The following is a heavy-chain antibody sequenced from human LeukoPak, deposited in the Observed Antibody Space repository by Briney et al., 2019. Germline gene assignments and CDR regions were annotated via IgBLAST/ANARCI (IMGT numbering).Heavy chain of an antibody. CDR2: IYYSGST. D-gene: IGHD4-11*01. J-gene: IGHJ5*02. CDR3: ARLPVELDYMSWFDP. CDR1: GGSISSSSYY. Sequence: SETLSLTCTVSGGSISSSSYYWGWIRQPPGKGLEWIGSIYYSGSTYYNPSLKSRVTISVDTSKNQFSLKLSSVTAADTAVYYCARLPVELDYMSWFDPWGQGTLVTASS. V-gene: IGHV4-39*07.